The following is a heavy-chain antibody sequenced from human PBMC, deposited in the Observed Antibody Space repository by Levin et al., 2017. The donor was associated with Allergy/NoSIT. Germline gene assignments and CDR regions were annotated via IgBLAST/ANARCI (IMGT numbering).Heavy chain of an antibody. V-gene: IGHV4-59*01. Sequence: SQTLSLTCTVSGGSISSYYWSWIRQPPGKGLEWIGYIYYSGSTNYNPSLKSRVTISVDTSKNQFSLKLSSVTAADTAVYYCARGGGYSGYVCSDYWGQGTLVTVSS. D-gene: IGHD5-12*01. CDR1: GGSISSYY. J-gene: IGHJ4*02. CDR3: ARGGGYSGYVCSDY. CDR2: IYYSGST.